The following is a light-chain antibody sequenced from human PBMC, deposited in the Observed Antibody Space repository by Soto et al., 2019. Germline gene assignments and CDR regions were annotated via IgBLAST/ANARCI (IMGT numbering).Light chain of an antibody. J-gene: IGLJ3*02. CDR2: EGS. CDR3: CSYAGSSTWV. Sequence: QSALTQPASVSGSPGPSITISCPGTSSDVGSYNLVSWYQQHPGKAPKLMIYEGSKRPSGVSNRFSGSKSGNTASLTISGLQAEDEADYYCCSYAGSSTWVFGGGTPLTVL. CDR1: SSDVGSYNL. V-gene: IGLV2-23*01.